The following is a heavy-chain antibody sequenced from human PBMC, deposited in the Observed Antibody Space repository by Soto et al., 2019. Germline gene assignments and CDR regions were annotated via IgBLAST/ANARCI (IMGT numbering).Heavy chain of an antibody. Sequence: GASVKVSCKASGGTFSSYTISWVRQAPGQGLEWMGRIIPILGIANYAQKFQGRVTITADKSTSTAYMELSSLRSEDTAVYYCARDRGTYCSSTSCYQLENRYYYYYMDVWGKGTTVTVSS. CDR1: GGTFSSYT. J-gene: IGHJ6*03. D-gene: IGHD2-2*01. CDR3: ARDRGTYCSSTSCYQLENRYYYYYMDV. CDR2: IIPILGIA. V-gene: IGHV1-69*04.